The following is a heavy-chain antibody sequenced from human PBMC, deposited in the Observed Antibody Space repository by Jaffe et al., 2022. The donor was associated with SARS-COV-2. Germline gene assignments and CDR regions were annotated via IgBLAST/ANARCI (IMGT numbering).Heavy chain of an antibody. Sequence: QVQLQESGPGLVKPSQTLSLTCTVSGGSINSGSYYWSWIRQPAGKGLEWIGRIYTSGSTNYNPSLKSRVTVSVDTSKNQFSLRLSSVTAADTAVYYCARGRRIAAGGTAYYYYGLDVWGQGTTVTVSS. CDR1: GGSINSGSYY. V-gene: IGHV4-61*02. CDR2: IYTSGST. CDR3: ARGRRIAAGGTAYYYYGLDV. J-gene: IGHJ6*02. D-gene: IGHD6-13*01.